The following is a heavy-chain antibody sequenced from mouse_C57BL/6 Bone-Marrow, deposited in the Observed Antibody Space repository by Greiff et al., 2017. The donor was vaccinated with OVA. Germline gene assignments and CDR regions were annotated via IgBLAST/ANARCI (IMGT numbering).Heavy chain of an antibody. CDR2: IYPGSGST. J-gene: IGHJ1*03. CDR1: GYTFTSYW. D-gene: IGHD4-1*01. CDR3: AGTGYWYFDV. V-gene: IGHV1-55*01. Sequence: VKLQQPGAELVKPGASVKMSCKASGYTFTSYWITWVKQRPGQGLEWIGDIYPGSGSTNYNEKFKSKATLTVDTSSSTAYMQLSSLTSEDSAVYYCAGTGYWYFDVWGTGTTVTVSS.